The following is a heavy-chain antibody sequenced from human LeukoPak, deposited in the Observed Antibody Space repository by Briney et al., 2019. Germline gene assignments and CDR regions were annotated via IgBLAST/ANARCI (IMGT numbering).Heavy chain of an antibody. CDR1: GGSISSSSYY. D-gene: IGHD6-19*01. V-gene: IGHV4-39*01. CDR3: ASYGEQWLILYP. J-gene: IGHJ5*02. Sequence: TSETLSLTCTVSGGSISSSSYYWGWIRQPPGKGLERIGSIYYSGSTYYNPSLKSRVTISVDTSKNQFSLKLSSVTAADTAVYYCASYGEQWLILYPWGQGTLVTVSS. CDR2: IYYSGST.